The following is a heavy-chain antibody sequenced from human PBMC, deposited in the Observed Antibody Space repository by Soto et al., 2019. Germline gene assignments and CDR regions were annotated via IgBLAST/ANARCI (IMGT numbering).Heavy chain of an antibody. CDR3: ARTDYADAFDV. V-gene: IGHV1-18*01. CDR1: GYTFTSFG. Sequence: QVQLVQSGAGVKRPGASVKVSCKASGYTFTSFGISWVRQAPGQGLEWMGWSSTYNGNTDYAQKLQGRVTMTTDTSTRTADMELRSLRSDDTAVYYCARTDYADAFDVWGQGTMVTVSS. J-gene: IGHJ3*01. D-gene: IGHD4-17*01. CDR2: SSTYNGNT.